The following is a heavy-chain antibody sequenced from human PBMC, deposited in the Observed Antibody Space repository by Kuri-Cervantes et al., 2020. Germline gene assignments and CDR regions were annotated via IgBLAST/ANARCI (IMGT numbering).Heavy chain of an antibody. CDR2: IYYSGST. Sequence: SETLSLTSTVSCGSISSGGYYWSWIRQHPGKGLEWIGYIYYSGSTYYNPSLKSRVTISVDRSKNQFSLKLSSVAAADTAVYYCARGGDGYRRYFDYWGQGTLVTVSS. V-gene: IGHV4-31*03. CDR1: CGSISSGGYY. D-gene: IGHD5-24*01. J-gene: IGHJ4*02. CDR3: ARGGDGYRRYFDY.